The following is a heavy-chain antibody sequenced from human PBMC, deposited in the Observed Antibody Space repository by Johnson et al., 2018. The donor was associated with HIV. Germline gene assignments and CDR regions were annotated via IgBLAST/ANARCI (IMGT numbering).Heavy chain of an antibody. CDR3: ARGGLEMATITDAFDI. CDR2: IYGGGSGGST. V-gene: IGHV3-53*01. Sequence: VQLVESGGGLIQPGGSLRLSCAASGFTVSSNYMSWVRQAPGKGLEWVSVIYGGGSGGSTYYVDSVKGRFTISRDNAKNSLYLQMNSLRAEDTALYYCARGGLEMATITDAFDIWGQGTMVTVSS. CDR1: GFTVSSNY. D-gene: IGHD5-24*01. J-gene: IGHJ3*02.